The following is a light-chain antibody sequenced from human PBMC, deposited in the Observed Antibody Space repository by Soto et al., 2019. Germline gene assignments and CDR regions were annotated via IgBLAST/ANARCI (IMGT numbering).Light chain of an antibody. CDR2: EVS. CDR3: SSYSTGANSLYI. V-gene: IGLV2-14*01. J-gene: IGLJ1*01. CDR1: STDVAAYNY. Sequence: QSALTQPASVSGSPGQSITISCTGTSTDVAAYNYVSWYQQHPGKAPKLLLFEVSHRPSGVSNRFSGAKAGNTASLTISGLQAEDEAHYYCSSYSTGANSLYIFGAGTKVTVL.